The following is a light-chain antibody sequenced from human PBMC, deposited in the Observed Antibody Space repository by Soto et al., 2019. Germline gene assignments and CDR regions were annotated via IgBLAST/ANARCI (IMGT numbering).Light chain of an antibody. J-gene: IGKJ4*01. CDR2: AAS. CDR1: QSISSY. V-gene: IGKV1-39*01. CDR3: QQSYSTPLT. Sequence: DIQMTQSPSSLSASVGDRVTITCRASQSISSYLNWYQQKPGKAPKLLIYAASSLQSGVPTRFSGSGSGTAFTLTISSLHPEDFATYYCQQSYSTPLTFGGGTKVEIK.